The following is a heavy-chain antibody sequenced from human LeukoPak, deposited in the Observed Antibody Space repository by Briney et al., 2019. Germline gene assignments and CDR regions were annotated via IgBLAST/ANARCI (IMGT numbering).Heavy chain of an antibody. D-gene: IGHD2-15*01. J-gene: IGHJ4*02. CDR1: GFTFSSYS. V-gene: IGHV3-21*04. CDR3: ARGGRTFDY. Sequence: GGSLRLSCAASGFTFSSYSMNWVRQAPGKGLEWVSSISGSSTYIDYADSVKGRCTISRDNAKNSLYLQMNSLRAEDTAVYYCARGGRTFDYWGQGTLVTVSS. CDR2: ISGSSTYI.